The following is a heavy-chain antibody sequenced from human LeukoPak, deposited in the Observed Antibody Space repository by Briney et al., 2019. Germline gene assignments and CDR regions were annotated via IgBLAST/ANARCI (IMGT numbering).Heavy chain of an antibody. CDR3: ARVMATISQDYFDF. J-gene: IGHJ4*02. D-gene: IGHD5-24*01. CDR2: VSHDGSNK. Sequence: GGSLRLSCAASGFTFSSYAMHWVRQAPGKGLEWVAVVSHDGSNKYYADSVKGRFTISRDNSKNTLFLQMNSLRAEDTAVYYCARVMATISQDYFDFWGQGTLVTVSS. CDR1: GFTFSSYA. V-gene: IGHV3-30*04.